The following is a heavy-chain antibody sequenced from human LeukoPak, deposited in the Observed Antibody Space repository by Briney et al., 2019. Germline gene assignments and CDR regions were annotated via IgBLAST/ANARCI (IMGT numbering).Heavy chain of an antibody. V-gene: IGHV4-39*07. J-gene: IGHJ6*02. CDR2: IYYSGST. CDR3: ARGHSSSWPDYGMDV. Sequence: PSETLSLTCTVSGGSISSSSYYWGWIRQPPGKGLEWIGSIYYSGSTYYNPSLKSRVTISVDTSKNQFSLKLSSVTAADTAVYYCARGHSSSWPDYGMDVWGQGTTVTVSS. D-gene: IGHD6-13*01. CDR1: GGSISSSSYY.